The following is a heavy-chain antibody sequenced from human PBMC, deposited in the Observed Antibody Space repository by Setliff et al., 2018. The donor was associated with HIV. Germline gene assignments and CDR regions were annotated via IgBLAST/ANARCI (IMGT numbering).Heavy chain of an antibody. D-gene: IGHD7-27*01. J-gene: IGHJ3*01. CDR1: GYSFSSHW. CDR3: ARGANWGDAFDV. Sequence: PGESLKISCKGSGYSFSSHWIGWVRQRPGEGLEWMGIICPPDSDTAYSPSFKGQITISADQSIDTAYLQWRRLKASDTAMYYCARGANWGDAFDVWGQGTVVTVSS. V-gene: IGHV5-51*01. CDR2: ICPPDSDT.